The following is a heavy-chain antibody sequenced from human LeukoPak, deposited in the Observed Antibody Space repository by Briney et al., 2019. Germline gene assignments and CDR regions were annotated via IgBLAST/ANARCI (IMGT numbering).Heavy chain of an antibody. V-gene: IGHV1-18*01. CDR2: ISANNGVT. CDR1: GYTFTSYA. J-gene: IGHJ6*02. D-gene: IGHD3-10*01. Sequence: GSVKVSCRASGYTFTSYAIAWVRQAPGQGLKWMGWISANNGVTNYAQKFRGRVTMTTDTSTNTGYMEVRSLRSDDTAVYFCARDQLRYYGSNNYYSDMDFWGQGTTVTASS. CDR3: ARDQLRYYGSNNYYSDMDF.